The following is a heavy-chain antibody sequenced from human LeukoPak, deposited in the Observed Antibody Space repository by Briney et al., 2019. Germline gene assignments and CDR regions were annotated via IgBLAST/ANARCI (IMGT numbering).Heavy chain of an antibody. D-gene: IGHD2-2*01. J-gene: IGHJ1*01. CDR3: ARSLGCSSTSCDEYFQH. CDR1: GGSISSYY. Sequence: SETLSLTCTVSGGSISSYYWSWIRQPPGKGLEWIGYIYYSGSTNYNPSLKSRVTISVDTSKNQFSLKLSSVTAADTAVYYCARSLGCSSTSCDEYFQHWGQAPWSPSPQ. CDR2: IYYSGST. V-gene: IGHV4-59*08.